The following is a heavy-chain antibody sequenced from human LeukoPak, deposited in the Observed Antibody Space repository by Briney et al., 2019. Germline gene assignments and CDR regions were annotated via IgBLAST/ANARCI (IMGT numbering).Heavy chain of an antibody. CDR1: GFTFSSYE. V-gene: IGHV3-48*03. D-gene: IGHD1-1*01. J-gene: IGHJ4*02. CDR3: ARDLTPEGTGDADY. Sequence: GGSLRLSCAASGFTFSSYEMNWVRQAPGKGLEWVSYISGSGSTIHYADSVRGRFTISRDDVRNSVYLQMNSLRAEDTAVYYRARDLTPEGTGDADYWGQGTLVTVSS. CDR2: ISGSGSTI.